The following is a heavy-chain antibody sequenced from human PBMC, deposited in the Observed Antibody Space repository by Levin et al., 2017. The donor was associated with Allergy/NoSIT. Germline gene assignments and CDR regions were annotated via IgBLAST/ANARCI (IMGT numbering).Heavy chain of an antibody. CDR2: ISGSGGST. D-gene: IGHD6-19*01. CDR1: GFTFSSYA. CDR3: AKDPGGIAVANPGG. V-gene: IGHV3-23*01. J-gene: IGHJ4*02. Sequence: GESLKISCAASGFTFSSYAMSWVRQAPGKGLEWVSAISGSGGSTYYADSVKGRFTISRDNSKNTLYLQMNSLRAEDTAVYYCAKDPGGIAVANPGGWGQGTLVTVSS.